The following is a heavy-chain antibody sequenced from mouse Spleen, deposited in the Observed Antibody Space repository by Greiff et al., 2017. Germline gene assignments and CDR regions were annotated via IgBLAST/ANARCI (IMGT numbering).Heavy chain of an antibody. V-gene: IGHV3-6*01. D-gene: IGHD4-1*01. CDR2: ISYDGSN. J-gene: IGHJ2*01. CDR3: ARGGLGGGGDY. Sequence: DVKLQESGPGLVKPSQSLSLTCSVTGYSITSGYYWNWIRQFPGNKLEWMGNISYDGSNNYNQSLKNRISITRDTSKNQFFLKLNSVTTEDTATYYCARGGLGGGGDYWGQGTTLTVSS. CDR1: GYSITSGYY.